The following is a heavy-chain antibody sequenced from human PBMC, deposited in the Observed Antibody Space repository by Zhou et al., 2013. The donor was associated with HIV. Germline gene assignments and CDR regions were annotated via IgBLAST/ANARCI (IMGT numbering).Heavy chain of an antibody. CDR2: ISVQNGNT. J-gene: IGHJ6*04. CDR3: ARSGQQLLATYYYYYMDV. V-gene: IGHV1-18*01. D-gene: IGHD3-16*01. Sequence: QVQLIQSGTEVRAPGASVTISCKSSGYKFIDYYVHWVRQAPGQGLEWMGWISVQNGNTNYAQKFQGRVAMTTETSTSTAYMELRSLTSDDTAVYFCARSGQQLLATYYYYYMDVWGKGTTVFVS. CDR1: GYKFIDYY.